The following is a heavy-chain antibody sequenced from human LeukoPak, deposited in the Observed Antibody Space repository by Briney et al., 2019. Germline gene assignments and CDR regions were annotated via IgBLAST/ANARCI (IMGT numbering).Heavy chain of an antibody. CDR2: INPNSGGT. CDR3: ARIEIYSNYYMDV. Sequence: GASVTVSCKASGYTFTGYYMHWVRQAPGQGLEWMGWINPNSGGTNYAQKFQGRVTMTRDTSISTAYMELSRLGSDDTAVYYCARIEIYSNYYMDVWGKGTTVTVSS. D-gene: IGHD4-11*01. CDR1: GYTFTGYY. V-gene: IGHV1-2*02. J-gene: IGHJ6*03.